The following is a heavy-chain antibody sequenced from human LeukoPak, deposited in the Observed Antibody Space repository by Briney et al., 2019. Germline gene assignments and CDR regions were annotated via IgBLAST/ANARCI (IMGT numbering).Heavy chain of an antibody. CDR3: ARNSRPDAFDI. D-gene: IGHD4-23*01. V-gene: IGHV1-2*02. Sequence: ASVKVSCKASGYTFTSYGISWVRQAPGQGLEWMGWINPNSGGTNYAQKFQGRVTMTRDTSISTAYMELSRLRSDDTAVYYCARNSRPDAFDIWGQGTMVTVSS. J-gene: IGHJ3*02. CDR2: INPNSGGT. CDR1: GYTFTSYG.